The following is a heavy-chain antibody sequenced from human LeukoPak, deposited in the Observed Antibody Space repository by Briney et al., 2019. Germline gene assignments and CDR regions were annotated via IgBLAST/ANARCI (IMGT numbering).Heavy chain of an antibody. CDR2: IIPILGIA. J-gene: IGHJ4*02. D-gene: IGHD3-16*01. CDR1: GGTFSSYA. Sequence: GASVKVSCKASGGTFSSYAISWVRQAPGQGLEWMGRIIPILGIANYAQKFQGRVTITADKSTSTAYMELSSLRSEDTAVYYCAREGVAVGGYFDYWGQGTLVTVSS. CDR3: AREGVAVGGYFDY. V-gene: IGHV1-69*04.